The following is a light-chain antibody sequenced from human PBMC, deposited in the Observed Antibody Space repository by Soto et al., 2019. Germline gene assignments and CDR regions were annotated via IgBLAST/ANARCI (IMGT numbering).Light chain of an antibody. V-gene: IGKV3-20*01. Sequence: EVVLTQSPGTLSLSPGERATLSCRASQSVSSSDLAWYQQKPGQAPRLLISGASSRATGIPDRFSGSGSGTDFTLTISRLEPEDFATYYCQQANSFPLITFGQGTRLEIK. CDR1: QSVSSSD. CDR3: QQANSFPLIT. J-gene: IGKJ5*01. CDR2: GAS.